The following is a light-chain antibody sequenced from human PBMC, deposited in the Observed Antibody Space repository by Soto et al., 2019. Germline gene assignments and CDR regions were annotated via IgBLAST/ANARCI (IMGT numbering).Light chain of an antibody. J-gene: IGKJ1*01. Sequence: EIVMTQSPATLSVSPGERATLSCRASQSVSSNLAWYQQKPGQAPRLLIHGASTRATGIPARFSGSGSGTEFTHTISSLQSEDFAVYYCQQCSNWPKTFGQGTKVEIK. V-gene: IGKV3-15*01. CDR3: QQCSNWPKT. CDR1: QSVSSN. CDR2: GAS.